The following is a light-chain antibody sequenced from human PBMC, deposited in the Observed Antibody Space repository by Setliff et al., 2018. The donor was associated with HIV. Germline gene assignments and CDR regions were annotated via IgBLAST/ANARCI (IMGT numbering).Light chain of an antibody. CDR1: RSDVGNYNY. CDR3: SSYTTTDTLV. CDR2: EVT. V-gene: IGLV2-14*01. J-gene: IGLJ1*01. Sequence: QSVLTQPASVSGSPGQSITIPCTGTRSDVGNYNYVSWYQQHPGKAPKLILYEVTNRPSGVSHRFSGSKSGNTASLTISGLLDEDEADYYCSSYTTTDTLVFATGTKVTVL.